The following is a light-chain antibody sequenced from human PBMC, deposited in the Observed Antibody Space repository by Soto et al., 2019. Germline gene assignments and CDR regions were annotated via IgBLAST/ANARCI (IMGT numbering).Light chain of an antibody. CDR3: QQLNSQTQR. CDR2: SAS. Sequence: LTLAPASLSAYITILLTITFQASRGISSYLAWYQQKPGKAPKLLVYSASTLQSGVPSRFSGSGSGPDFTLTISSLQPEDSATYFCQQLNSQTQRFG. V-gene: IGKV1-9*01. J-gene: IGKJ2*01. CDR1: RGISSY.